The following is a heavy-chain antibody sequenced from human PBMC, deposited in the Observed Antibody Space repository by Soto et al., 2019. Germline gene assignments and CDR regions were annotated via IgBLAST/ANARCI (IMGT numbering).Heavy chain of an antibody. Sequence: QVQLQESGPGLVKPSKTLSLTCTVSGGSISNYYWSWIRQPPGKGLEWVGYIHYSGNTKYNPSLKSRVTISADTSKDQFSLKLTSVTAADTAVYYCARGHYDFWSGYFATIDYWGQGTLVTVSS. V-gene: IGHV4-59*08. CDR3: ARGHYDFWSGYFATIDY. CDR2: IHYSGNT. J-gene: IGHJ4*02. D-gene: IGHD3-3*01. CDR1: GGSISNYY.